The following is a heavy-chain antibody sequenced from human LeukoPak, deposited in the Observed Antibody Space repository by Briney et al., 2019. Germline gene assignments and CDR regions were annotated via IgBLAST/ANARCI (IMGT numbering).Heavy chain of an antibody. CDR3: PGIDIVVVPSGNWFDT. CDR2: ISSSGSTI. D-gene: IGHD2-2*01. Sequence: QPGGSLRLSCAASGFTFSSYEMNCLRQAPGKGLEWVSYISSSGSTIYYADSVKVRFTISRDNAKNSLYLQMNSLRAEDTAVYYCPGIDIVVVPSGNWFDTWGKGTLVTVSS. J-gene: IGHJ5*02. CDR1: GFTFSSYE. V-gene: IGHV3-48*03.